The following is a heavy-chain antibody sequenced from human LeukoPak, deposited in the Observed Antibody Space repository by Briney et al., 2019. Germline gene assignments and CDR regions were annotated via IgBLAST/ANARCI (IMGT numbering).Heavy chain of an antibody. CDR1: GFTFSRFG. Sequence: QPGRSLRLSCAASGFTFSRFGMHWVRQAPGKGLEWVAVISYDGSTKYYADSVKGRFTISRNNSKNTLYLQMNSLTVHDTAVYYCATSLRPGGGNSFLLDYWGQGILVTVSS. CDR3: ATSLRPGGGNSFLLDY. J-gene: IGHJ4*02. D-gene: IGHD4-23*01. V-gene: IGHV3-30*03. CDR2: ISYDGSTK.